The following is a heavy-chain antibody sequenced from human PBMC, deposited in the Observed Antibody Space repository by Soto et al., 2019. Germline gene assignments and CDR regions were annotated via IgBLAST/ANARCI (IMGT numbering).Heavy chain of an antibody. J-gene: IGHJ4*02. D-gene: IGHD6-19*01. CDR1: GFMFDSFA. CDR2: INGGSDSI. V-gene: IGHV3-48*02. Sequence: EVQLVESGGGLVQPGGSLRLYCVGSGFMFDSFAMNRVRQAPGKGLEWVAYINGGSDSIYYAESVKGRFTISRDNARNSLSLQMNSLSDEDTAVYYCAKSGDSAGWGIDFWGQGTLVTVSS. CDR3: AKSGDSAGWGIDF.